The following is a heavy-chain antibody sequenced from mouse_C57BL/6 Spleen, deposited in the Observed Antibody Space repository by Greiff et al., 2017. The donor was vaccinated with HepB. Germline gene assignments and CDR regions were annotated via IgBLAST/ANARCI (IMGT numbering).Heavy chain of an antibody. CDR1: GFNIKDYY. D-gene: IGHD2-3*01. Sequence: EVKLQESGAELVKPGASVKLSCTASGFNIKDYYMHWVKQRTEQGLEWIGRIDPEDGETKYAPKFQGKATITADTSSNTAYLQLSSLTSEDTAVYYCARDDGYSRYFDVWGTGTTVTVSS. CDR3: ARDDGYSRYFDV. J-gene: IGHJ1*03. CDR2: IDPEDGET. V-gene: IGHV14-2*01.